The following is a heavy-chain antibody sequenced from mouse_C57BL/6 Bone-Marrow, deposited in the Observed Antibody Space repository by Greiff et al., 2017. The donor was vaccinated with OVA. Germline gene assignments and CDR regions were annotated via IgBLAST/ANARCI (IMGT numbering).Heavy chain of an antibody. V-gene: IGHV1-26*01. Sequence: EVQLQQSGPELVKPGASVKISCKASGYTFTDYYMNWVKQSHGKSLEWIGDINPNNGGTSYNQKFKGKATLTVDKSSSTAYMELRSLTSEDSAVYYCAREDGNYLSWFAYWGQGTLVTVSA. CDR3: AREDGNYLSWFAY. CDR1: GYTFTDYY. J-gene: IGHJ3*01. D-gene: IGHD2-1*01. CDR2: INPNNGGT.